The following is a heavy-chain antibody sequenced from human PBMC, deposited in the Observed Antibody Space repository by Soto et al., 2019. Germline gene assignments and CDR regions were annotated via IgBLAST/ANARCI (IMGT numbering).Heavy chain of an antibody. Sequence: PGGSLRLSCAASGFTFSRYAMSWVRQAPGKGLEWVSVNSGSGGSTSYADSVKGRFTISRDNSKNTLYLQMNSLRAEDTAVYYCAKDRGIAAAGTDYWGQGTLVTVSS. CDR3: AKDRGIAAAGTDY. J-gene: IGHJ4*02. V-gene: IGHV3-23*01. CDR2: NSGSGGST. D-gene: IGHD6-13*01. CDR1: GFTFSRYA.